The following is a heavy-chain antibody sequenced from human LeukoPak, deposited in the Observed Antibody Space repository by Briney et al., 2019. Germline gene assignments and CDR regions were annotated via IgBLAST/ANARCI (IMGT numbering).Heavy chain of an antibody. V-gene: IGHV4-4*07. Sequence: SETLSLTCTVSGGSISSNYWSWIRQPARKGLEWIGRIYTSGTTNYNPSLKSRVTMSVDTSQNQFSLNLTSVTAADTAVYYCARDMFYHSSGYSDAFDFWGQGTKITVSS. CDR3: ARDMFYHSSGYSDAFDF. D-gene: IGHD3-22*01. CDR1: GGSISSNY. CDR2: IYTSGTT. J-gene: IGHJ3*01.